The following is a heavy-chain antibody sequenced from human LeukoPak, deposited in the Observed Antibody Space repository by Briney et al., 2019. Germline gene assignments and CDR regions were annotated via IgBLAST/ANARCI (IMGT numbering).Heavy chain of an antibody. CDR3: ARRATSLVYNWFDP. V-gene: IGHV4-30-4*08. CDR1: GGSISSGDYY. Sequence: SQTLSLTCTVSGGSISSGDYYWSWIRQPPGKGLEWIGYIYYSGSTYYNPSLKSRVTISVDTSKNQFSLKLSSVTAADTAVYYCARRATSLVYNWFDPWGQGTLVTVSS. D-gene: IGHD2-2*01. J-gene: IGHJ5*02. CDR2: IYYSGST.